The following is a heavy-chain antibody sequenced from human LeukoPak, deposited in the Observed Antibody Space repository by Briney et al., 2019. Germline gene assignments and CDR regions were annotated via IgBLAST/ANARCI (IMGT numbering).Heavy chain of an antibody. CDR3: AKDRSDYGDYSAPDV. Sequence: GRSLRLSCAASGFTFDDYAMHWVRQAPGKGLEWVSGISWNSGSIGYADSVKGRFTISRDNAKNSLYLQMNSLRAEDTALYYCAKDRSDYGDYSAPDVWGQGTTVTVSS. D-gene: IGHD4-17*01. V-gene: IGHV3-9*01. CDR2: ISWNSGSI. J-gene: IGHJ6*02. CDR1: GFTFDDYA.